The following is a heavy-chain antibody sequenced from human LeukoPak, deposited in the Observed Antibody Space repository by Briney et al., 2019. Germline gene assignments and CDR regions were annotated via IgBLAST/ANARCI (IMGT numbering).Heavy chain of an antibody. V-gene: IGHV4-30-4*07. CDR2: IYYSGST. CDR1: GGSISSGGYS. J-gene: IGHJ5*02. CDR3: ARAEGNVFGSVNNWFDP. Sequence: PSETLSLTCAVSGGSISSGGYSWSWIRQPPGKGLEWIGYIYYSGSTYYNPSLKSRVTISVDTSKNQFSLKLSSVTAADTAVYYCARAEGNVFGSVNNWFDPWGQGTLVTVSS. D-gene: IGHD3-10*01.